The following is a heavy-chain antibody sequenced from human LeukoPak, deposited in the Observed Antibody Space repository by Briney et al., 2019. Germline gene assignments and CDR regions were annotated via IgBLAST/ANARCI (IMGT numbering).Heavy chain of an antibody. CDR2: INPNSSGT. D-gene: IGHD3-9*01. Sequence: ASVNVSCTVSGYTFTGYYMHWVRQAPGQRLEWMGWINPNSSGTNYAQKFQGRVTMTRDTSISTAYMELSRRRSDDTAVYYYARGGGLRYFDWSSPYYFDYWGQGTLVTVSS. CDR3: ARGGGLRYFDWSSPYYFDY. V-gene: IGHV1-2*02. CDR1: GYTFTGYY. J-gene: IGHJ4*02.